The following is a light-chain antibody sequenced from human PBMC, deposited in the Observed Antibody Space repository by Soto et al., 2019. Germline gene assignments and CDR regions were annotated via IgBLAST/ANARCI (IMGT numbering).Light chain of an antibody. Sequence: QSALTQPASVSGSPGQSITISCTGTSSDVGGYNYVSWYQQHPGKAPKLMIYEVSNRPSGVSDRFSASKSGGTASLIISGLQAEDEADYYCSSYTSSHTYVFGTGTKVTVL. CDR1: SSDVGGYNY. J-gene: IGLJ1*01. CDR3: SSYTSSHTYV. V-gene: IGLV2-14*01. CDR2: EVS.